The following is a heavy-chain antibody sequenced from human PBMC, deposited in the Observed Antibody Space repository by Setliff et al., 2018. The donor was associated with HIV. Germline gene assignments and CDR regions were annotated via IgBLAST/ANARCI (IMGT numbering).Heavy chain of an antibody. Sequence: SETLSLTCTVSGGSISSGIYYWSWIRQPAGQGLEWIGHIYTSGSTNYSPSVKSRVTISVDTSKNQFSLKLSSVTAADTAVYYCARQYDFWSGYNGFDPWGQGTLVTVSS. J-gene: IGHJ5*02. CDR1: GGSISSGIYY. CDR2: IYTSGST. CDR3: ARQYDFWSGYNGFDP. D-gene: IGHD3-3*01. V-gene: IGHV4-61*09.